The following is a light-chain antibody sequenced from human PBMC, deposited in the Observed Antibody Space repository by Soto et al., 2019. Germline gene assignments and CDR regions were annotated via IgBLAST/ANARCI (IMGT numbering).Light chain of an antibody. J-gene: IGKJ4*01. CDR1: QSISSW. CDR2: DAS. Sequence: DIQMTQSPSTLSASVGDRVTITCRASQSISSWLAWYQQKPGKAPKLLIYDASSLESGVPSRFSGSGSATEFTLTIISLQPDDFATYYCQQYNNYSPLTFGGGTKVDIK. V-gene: IGKV1-5*01. CDR3: QQYNNYSPLT.